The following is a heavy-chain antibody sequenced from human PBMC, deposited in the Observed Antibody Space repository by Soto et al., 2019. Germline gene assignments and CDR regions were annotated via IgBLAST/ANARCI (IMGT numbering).Heavy chain of an antibody. CDR3: AREGSGWSTYYYYYGMDV. Sequence: GASVKLSCKASGGTYSSYAISWVRQAPGQGLEWMGGIIPIFGTANYAQKFQGRVTITADESTSTAYMELSSLRSEDTAVYYCAREGSGWSTYYYYYGMDVWGQGTTVTVSS. D-gene: IGHD6-19*01. CDR1: GGTYSSYA. CDR2: IIPIFGTA. J-gene: IGHJ6*02. V-gene: IGHV1-69*13.